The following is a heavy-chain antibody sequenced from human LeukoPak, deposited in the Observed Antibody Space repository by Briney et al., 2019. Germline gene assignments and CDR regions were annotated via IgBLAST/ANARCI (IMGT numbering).Heavy chain of an antibody. V-gene: IGHV3-7*05. D-gene: IGHD5-12*01. J-gene: IGHJ4*02. CDR3: AREWRYLDY. CDR1: GFTFSTYA. Sequence: GGSLRLSCAAPGFTFSTYAMTWVRQAPGRGLEWVARIKEDGSDTYYVDSVKGRFTISRDKAKKTVYLQMNSLRVEDTAVYYCAREWRYLDYWGQGTLVTVSS. CDR2: IKEDGSDT.